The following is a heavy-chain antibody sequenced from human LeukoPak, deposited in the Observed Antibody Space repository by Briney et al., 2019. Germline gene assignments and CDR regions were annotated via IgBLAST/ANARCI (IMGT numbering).Heavy chain of an antibody. J-gene: IGHJ4*02. CDR3: AKGVRFLERFFDY. Sequence: GGSLRPSCAASGFTFSSYAMSWVRQAPGKGLEWVSAISGSGGSTYYADSVKGRFTISRDNSKNTLYLQMNSLRAEDTAVYYCAKGVRFLERFFDYWGQGTLVTVSS. D-gene: IGHD3-3*01. CDR1: GFTFSSYA. CDR2: ISGSGGST. V-gene: IGHV3-23*01.